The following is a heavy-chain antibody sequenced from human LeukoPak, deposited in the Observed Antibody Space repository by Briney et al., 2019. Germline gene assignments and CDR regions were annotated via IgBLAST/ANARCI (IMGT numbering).Heavy chain of an antibody. V-gene: IGHV3-7*01. J-gene: IGHJ4*02. D-gene: IGHD3-9*01. CDR3: AVGVGWLIDY. CDR2: IDQDGSVK. Sequence: PGGSPRLSCAASGFAFSSYSMNWVRQAPGKGLEWVANIDQDGSVKYYVDSVKGRFTISSDNAKTSASLQMNSLRAEDTAVYYCAVGVGWLIDYWGQGIQVTVSS. CDR1: GFAFSSYS.